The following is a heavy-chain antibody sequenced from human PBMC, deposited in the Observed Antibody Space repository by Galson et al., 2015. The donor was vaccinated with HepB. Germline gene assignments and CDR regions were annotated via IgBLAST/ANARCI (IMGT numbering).Heavy chain of an antibody. Sequence: SVKVSCKASGGTFSSYTISWVRQAPGQGLEWMGRIIPILGIANYAQKFQGRVTITADKSTSTAYMELSSLRSEDTAVYYCAKGRGVGYCSGGSCYPPFDYWGQGTLVTVSS. J-gene: IGHJ4*02. D-gene: IGHD2-15*01. V-gene: IGHV1-69*02. CDR2: IIPILGIA. CDR1: GGTFSSYT. CDR3: AKGRGVGYCSGGSCYPPFDY.